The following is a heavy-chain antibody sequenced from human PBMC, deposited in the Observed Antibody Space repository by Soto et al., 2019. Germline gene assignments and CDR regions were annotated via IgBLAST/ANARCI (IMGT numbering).Heavy chain of an antibody. D-gene: IGHD6-13*01. CDR1: GDSIARGAYY. CDR3: ARSGYGSTDFDH. Sequence: SETLSLTCTVSGDSIARGAYYWTWIRQHPGQGLEWLGYIYYRGNTYYNPSLESRVSISLDTSKNQFSPKLTSVTAADTAVYYCARSGYGSTDFDHWGQGTRVTVSS. CDR2: IYYRGNT. J-gene: IGHJ4*02. V-gene: IGHV4-31*03.